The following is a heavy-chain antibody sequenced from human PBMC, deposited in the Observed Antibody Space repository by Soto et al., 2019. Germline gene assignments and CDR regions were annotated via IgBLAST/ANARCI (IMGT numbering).Heavy chain of an antibody. CDR3: AMGVGRFDP. Sequence: QVQLVQSGAEVKTPGSSVKFSCKAARGTFSSYPISGVRQAPGQGLEWMGGIIPIFGTANYAQKFQGRVTITEDEATSTDYIELRSLRSEDTSVYYCAMGVGRFDPWGQGTLVTGSS. V-gene: IGHV1-69*01. CDR1: RGTFSSYP. CDR2: IIPIFGTA. J-gene: IGHJ5*02.